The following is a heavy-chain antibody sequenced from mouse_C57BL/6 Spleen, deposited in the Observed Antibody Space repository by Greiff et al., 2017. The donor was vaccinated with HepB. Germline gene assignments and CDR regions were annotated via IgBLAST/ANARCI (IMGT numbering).Heavy chain of an antibody. CDR2: ISYDGSN. Sequence: EVKLMESGPGLVKPSQSLSLTCSVTGYSITSGYYWNWIRQFPGNKLEWMGYISYDGSNNYNPSLKNRISITRDTSKNQFFLKLNSVTTEDTATYYCARGRLLRPWFAYWGQGTLVTVSA. J-gene: IGHJ3*01. CDR3: ARGRLLRPWFAY. CDR1: GYSITSGYY. V-gene: IGHV3-6*01. D-gene: IGHD2-3*01.